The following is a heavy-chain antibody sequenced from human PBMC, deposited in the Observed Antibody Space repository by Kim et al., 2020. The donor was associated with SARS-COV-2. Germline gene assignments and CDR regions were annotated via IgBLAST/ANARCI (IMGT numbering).Heavy chain of an antibody. CDR2: ISAYNGNT. V-gene: IGHV1-18*01. D-gene: IGHD6-13*01. CDR1: GYTFTSYG. J-gene: IGHJ6*02. Sequence: ASVKVSCKASGYTFTSYGISWVRQAPGQGLEWMGWISAYNGNTNYAQKLQGRVTMTTDTSTSTAYMELRSLRSDDTAVYYCAREGLKEEGRSSSSWDYYYGMDVWGQGTTVTVSS. CDR3: AREGLKEEGRSSSSWDYYYGMDV.